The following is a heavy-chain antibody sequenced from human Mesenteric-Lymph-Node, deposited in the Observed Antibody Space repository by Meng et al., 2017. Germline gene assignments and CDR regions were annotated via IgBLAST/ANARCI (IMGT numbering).Heavy chain of an antibody. CDR1: GFTFSSYA. CDR3: ARDRTYSSDGYFDY. D-gene: IGHD6-19*01. CDR2: ISYDGSNK. Sequence: GESLKISCAASGFTFSSYAMHWVRQAPGKGLEWVAVISYDGSNKYYADSVKGRFTISRDNSKNTLYLQMNSLRAEDTAVYYCARDRTYSSDGYFDYWGQGTLVTGAS. V-gene: IGHV3-30*01. J-gene: IGHJ4*02.